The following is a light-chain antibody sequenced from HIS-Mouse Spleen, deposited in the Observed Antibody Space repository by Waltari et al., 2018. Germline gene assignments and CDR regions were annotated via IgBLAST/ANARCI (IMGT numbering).Light chain of an antibody. CDR3: MQALQTPYT. CDR2: LGS. J-gene: IGKJ2*01. CDR1: QSLLHSNGYNY. V-gene: IGKV2-28*01. Sequence: DIVMTQSPLSLPVTPGEPASIPCRSRQSLLHSNGYNYLDWYLQKPGQSPQPLIYLGSNRASGVPDRFSGSGSGTDFTLKISRVEAEDVGVYYCMQALQTPYTFGQGTKLEIK.